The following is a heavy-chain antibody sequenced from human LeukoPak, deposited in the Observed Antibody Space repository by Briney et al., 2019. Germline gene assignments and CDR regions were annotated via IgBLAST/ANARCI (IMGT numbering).Heavy chain of an antibody. CDR3: ARAFQRYYHFDY. J-gene: IGHJ4*02. CDR1: GGSISSYY. V-gene: IGHV4-59*01. D-gene: IGHD1-26*01. Sequence: SETLSLTCTVSGGSISSYYWSWIRQPPGKGLEWIGYIYYSGSTNYNPSLKSRVTISVDTSKNQFSLKLSSVTAADTAVYYCARAFQRYYHFDYWGQGTLVTVSS. CDR2: IYYSGST.